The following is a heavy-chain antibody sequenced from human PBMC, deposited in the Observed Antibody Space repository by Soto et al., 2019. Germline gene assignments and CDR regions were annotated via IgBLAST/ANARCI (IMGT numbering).Heavy chain of an antibody. CDR1: GGTFSSYA. CDR3: VRVVAIPGYPDN. V-gene: IGHV1-69*12. D-gene: IGHD5-12*01. J-gene: IGHJ4*02. CDR2: IVPIVDTS. Sequence: QVQLVQSGAEVRQPASSVKVSCKTSGGTFSSYAISWVRQAPGQGLEWMGGIVPIVDTSTYEQKFQGRVTITADESTSTAYMELSSLRSDDTAIYYCVRVVAIPGYPDNWGQGTLGTVSS.